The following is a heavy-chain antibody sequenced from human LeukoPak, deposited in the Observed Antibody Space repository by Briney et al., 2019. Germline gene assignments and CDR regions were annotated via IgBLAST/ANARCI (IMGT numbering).Heavy chain of an antibody. D-gene: IGHD2-21*02. CDR3: ANAGGDSRPHDY. V-gene: IGHV3-23*01. CDR1: GFTFSSYA. Sequence: GGFLRLSCAASGFTFSSYAMSWVRQAPGKGPEWVSAISGSGGSTSYADAVKGRLTISRDNSKNTLSLQMNSLRAEDTAVYYCANAGGDSRPHDYWGQGTLVTVSS. CDR2: ISGSGGST. J-gene: IGHJ4*02.